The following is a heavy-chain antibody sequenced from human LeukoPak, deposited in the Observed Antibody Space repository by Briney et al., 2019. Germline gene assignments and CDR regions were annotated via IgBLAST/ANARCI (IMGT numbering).Heavy chain of an antibody. D-gene: IGHD3-10*01. CDR2: IIPIFGTA. Sequence: SVKVSCKASGGTFSSYAISWVRQAPGQGLEWMGGIIPIFGTANYAQKFQGRVTITADESTSTAYMELSSLRSEDTAVYYCARGKGHGSGSYFTYYFEYWGQGTLVTVSS. CDR3: ARGKGHGSGSYFTYYFEY. V-gene: IGHV1-69*13. J-gene: IGHJ4*02. CDR1: GGTFSSYA.